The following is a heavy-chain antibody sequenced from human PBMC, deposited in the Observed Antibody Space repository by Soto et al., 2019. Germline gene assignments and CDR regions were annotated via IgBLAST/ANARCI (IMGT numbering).Heavy chain of an antibody. J-gene: IGHJ5*02. D-gene: IGHD3-10*01. Sequence: QVQLQQWGAGLLKPSETLSLTCAVYGGSFSGYYWSWIRQPPGKGLEWIGEVNHSGSTNYNPSLQSRVTISVDTSKNQFSLKLTSVTAADTAVYYCARTRGYFGSGSYYYVKGNWFDPWGQGTLVTVSS. V-gene: IGHV4-34*01. CDR3: ARTRGYFGSGSYYYVKGNWFDP. CDR2: VNHSGST. CDR1: GGSFSGYY.